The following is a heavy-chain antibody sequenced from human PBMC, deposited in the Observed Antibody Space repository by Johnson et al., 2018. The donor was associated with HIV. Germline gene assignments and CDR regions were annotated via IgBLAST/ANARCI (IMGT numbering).Heavy chain of an antibody. CDR2: ISWNSGSI. V-gene: IGHV3-9*01. CDR3: ARDPGFDDAFDI. J-gene: IGHJ3*02. Sequence: EVQLVESGGGLVQPGGSLRLSCAASGFTFDDYAMHWVRQAPGKGLEWVSGISWNSGSIGYADSVKGRFTISRDNAKNSLYLQMNSLRAEDTAVYYCARDPGFDDAFDIWGQGTMVTVSS. CDR1: GFTFDDYA.